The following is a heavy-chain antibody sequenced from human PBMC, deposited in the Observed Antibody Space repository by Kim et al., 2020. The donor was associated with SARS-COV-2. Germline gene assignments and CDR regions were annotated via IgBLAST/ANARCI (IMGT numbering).Heavy chain of an antibody. V-gene: IGHV3-74*01. Sequence: SVKGLFTISRDNAKNTLYLQMNSLRAEDTAVYYFARHYYYDSSGYYGFDIWGQGTMVTVSS. J-gene: IGHJ3*02. D-gene: IGHD3-22*01. CDR3: ARHYYYDSSGYYGFDI.